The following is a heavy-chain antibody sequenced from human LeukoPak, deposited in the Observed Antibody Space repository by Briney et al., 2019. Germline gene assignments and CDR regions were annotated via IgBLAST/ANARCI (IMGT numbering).Heavy chain of an antibody. CDR3: ARDMTFCSGGSCYSLGFDI. V-gene: IGHV3-48*02. J-gene: IGHJ3*02. D-gene: IGHD2-15*01. CDR1: GFTFSAYN. CDR2: ISSSRGTI. Sequence: GGSLRLSCAASGFTFSAYNMNWVRQAPGKGLEWFSYISSSRGTICYADSVKGRFTISRDNAKNSLYLQMNSLRDEDTAVYYCARDMTFCSGGSCYSLGFDIWGQGTMVTVSS.